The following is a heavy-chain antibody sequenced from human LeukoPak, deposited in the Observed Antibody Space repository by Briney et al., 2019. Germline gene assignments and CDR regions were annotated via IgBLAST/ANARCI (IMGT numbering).Heavy chain of an antibody. CDR3: AKALRTPTVTTIRPFDY. D-gene: IGHD4-17*01. J-gene: IGHJ4*02. V-gene: IGHV3-11*01. CDR1: GFTFSDYY. Sequence: GGSLRLSCAASGFTFSDYYMSWIRQAPGKGLEWVSYISSSGSTIYYADSVKGRFTISRDNAKNSLYLQMNSLRAEDTAVYYCAKALRTPTVTTIRPFDYWGQGTLVTVSS. CDR2: ISSSGSTI.